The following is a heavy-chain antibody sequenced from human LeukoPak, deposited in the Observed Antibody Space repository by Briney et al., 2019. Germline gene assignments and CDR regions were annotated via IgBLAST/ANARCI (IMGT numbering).Heavy chain of an antibody. J-gene: IGHJ4*02. CDR3: ARAGQFIAARPITFDY. Sequence: SETLSLTCTVSGGSISNYYWSWIRQPPGKGLEWIGYLYYSGSTNHNPSLKSRVTISVDTSKNQFSLKLSSVTAADTAVYYCARAGQFIAARPITFDYWGQGTLVTVSS. CDR2: LYYSGST. CDR1: GGSISNYY. D-gene: IGHD6-6*01. V-gene: IGHV4-59*01.